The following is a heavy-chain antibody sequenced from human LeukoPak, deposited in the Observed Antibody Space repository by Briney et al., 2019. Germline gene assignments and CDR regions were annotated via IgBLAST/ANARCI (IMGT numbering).Heavy chain of an antibody. Sequence: GGSLRLSCAASGFTFSRYDMHWVRQATGKGLEWVSGIGTAGDTYYAGSVKGRFSISREDAKNSLYLQMNSLTAGDTAVYYCAGAGSETQWRAFDFWGQGALVTVFS. V-gene: IGHV3-13*01. CDR3: AGAGSETQWRAFDF. CDR2: IGTAGDT. J-gene: IGHJ4*02. D-gene: IGHD6-19*01. CDR1: GFTFSRYD.